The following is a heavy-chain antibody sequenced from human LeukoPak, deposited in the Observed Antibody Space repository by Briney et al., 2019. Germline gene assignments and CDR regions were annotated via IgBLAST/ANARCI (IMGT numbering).Heavy chain of an antibody. J-gene: IGHJ3*02. CDR1: GSTSRSFV. D-gene: IGHD6-19*01. CDR3: ARGGIAVVWGAFDI. CDR2: ISYDRRNK. Sequence: GGPLRPPCQAPGSTSRSFVMNGSRQAQAKGREWVAVISYDRRNKYYADSVKGRFTISRDNSKNTLYLQMNSLRAEDTAVYYCARGGIAVVWGAFDIWGQGTMVTVSS. V-gene: IGHV3-30*04.